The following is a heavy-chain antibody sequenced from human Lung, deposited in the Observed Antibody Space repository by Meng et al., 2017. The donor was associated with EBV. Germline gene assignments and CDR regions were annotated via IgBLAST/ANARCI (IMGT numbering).Heavy chain of an antibody. V-gene: IGHV3-11*01. CDR3: ARDVDYRADY. CDR2: ISSSGITI. D-gene: IGHD4-11*01. J-gene: IGHJ4*02. CDR1: GFTFSDYY. Sequence: QVQGVESGGGLVMSCGPLILSCKVSGFTFSDYYITWIRQSPGKGLEWLSYISSSGITIYYADSVQGRFTVSRDNAQNSLYLQMNNLRAEDTAVYYCARDVDYRADYWGQGALVTVSS.